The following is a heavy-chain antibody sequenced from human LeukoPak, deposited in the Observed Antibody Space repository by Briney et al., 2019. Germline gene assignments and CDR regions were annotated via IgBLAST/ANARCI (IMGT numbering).Heavy chain of an antibody. CDR1: GFTVSNNY. CDR2: IYSGGST. V-gene: IGHV3-53*01. J-gene: IGHJ4*02. CDR3: ARVVRYYGSGSYYNDY. Sequence: GGSLRLSCAASGFTVSNNYMSWVRQAPGKGLEWVSVIYSGGSTYYADSVKGRFTISRDNSKNTLYLQMNSLRAEDTAVYYCARVVRYYGSGSYYNDYWGQGTLVTVSS. D-gene: IGHD3-10*01.